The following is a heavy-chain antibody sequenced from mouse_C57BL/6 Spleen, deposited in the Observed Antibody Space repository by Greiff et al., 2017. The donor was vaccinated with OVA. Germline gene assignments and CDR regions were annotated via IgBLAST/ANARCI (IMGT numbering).Heavy chain of an antibody. CDR3: ARGLRLRNYAMDY. J-gene: IGHJ4*01. D-gene: IGHD3-2*02. CDR1: GYTFTDYY. V-gene: IGHV1-26*01. CDR2: INPNNGGT. Sequence: EVKLQQSGPELVKPGASVKISCKASGYTFTDYYMNWVKQSHGKSLEWIGDINPNNGGTSYNQKFKGKATLTVDKSSSTAYMELRSLTSEDSAVYYCARGLRLRNYAMDYWGQGTSVTVSS.